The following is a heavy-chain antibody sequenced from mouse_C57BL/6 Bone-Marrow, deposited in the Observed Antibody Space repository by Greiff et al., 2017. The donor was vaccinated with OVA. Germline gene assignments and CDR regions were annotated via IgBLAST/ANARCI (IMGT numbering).Heavy chain of an antibody. Sequence: VQLQQSGAELVRPGASVKLSCTASGFNITDDYMHWVKQRPEQGLEWIGWIDPENGDTEYASKFQGKATITADTSSNTAYLPLSSLTSEDTAVYYCTTIYYDYDRFAYWGQGTVVTVSA. CDR1: GFNITDDY. D-gene: IGHD2-4*01. CDR2: IDPENGDT. V-gene: IGHV14-4*01. J-gene: IGHJ3*01. CDR3: TTIYYDYDRFAY.